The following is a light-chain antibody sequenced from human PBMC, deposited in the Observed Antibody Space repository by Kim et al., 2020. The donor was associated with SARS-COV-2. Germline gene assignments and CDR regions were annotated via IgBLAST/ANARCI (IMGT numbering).Light chain of an antibody. CDR1: QSISSW. CDR3: QQYNSYSGYT. Sequence: DIQMTQSPSTLSASVGDRVTITCRASQSISSWLAWYQQKPGKAPKLLIYKASSLESGVPSRFSGSGSGTEFTLTISSLQPDDFATNYCQQYNSYSGYTFGQGTKLEI. V-gene: IGKV1-5*03. CDR2: KAS. J-gene: IGKJ2*01.